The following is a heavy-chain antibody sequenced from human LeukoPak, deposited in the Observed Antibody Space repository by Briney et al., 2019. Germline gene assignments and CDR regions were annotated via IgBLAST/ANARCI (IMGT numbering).Heavy chain of an antibody. CDR2: IYYSGST. J-gene: IGHJ6*02. Sequence: PSETLSLTCTVSGGSISSGDYYWRWIRQPPGTGLEWIGYIYYSGSTYYNPSLKSRVTISVDTSKNQFSLKLSSVTAADTAVYYCARDAPDGSGLDVWGQGTTVTVSS. CDR1: GGSISSGDYY. CDR3: ARDAPDGSGLDV. D-gene: IGHD3-22*01. V-gene: IGHV4-30-4*01.